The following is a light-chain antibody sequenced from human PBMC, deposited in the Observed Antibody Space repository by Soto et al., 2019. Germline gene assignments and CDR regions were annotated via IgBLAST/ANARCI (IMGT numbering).Light chain of an antibody. CDR1: QSVSSY. Sequence: EVVLTQSPATLSLSPGERATLSCRASQSVSSYLAWYQQKPGQAPRLLIYDASNRATGIPARFSGSGSGTDFTLTIDNVEPEDSAVYFCQHRTKWPLTFGGGTKV. CDR2: DAS. V-gene: IGKV3-11*01. J-gene: IGKJ4*01. CDR3: QHRTKWPLT.